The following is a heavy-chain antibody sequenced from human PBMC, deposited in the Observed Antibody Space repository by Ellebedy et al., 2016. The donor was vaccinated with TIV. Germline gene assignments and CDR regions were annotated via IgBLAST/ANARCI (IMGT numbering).Heavy chain of an antibody. CDR3: ARRSSYWSALDF. V-gene: IGHV4-39*01. D-gene: IGHD6-19*01. J-gene: IGHJ4*02. Sequence: MPSETLSLTCSVSGGSIVSSSHYWVWIRQAPGKGLEWIGNMYYDGSTYYNPSLKSRVTISKDTSKNQFSLKLTSVTAADTAVYYCARRSSYWSALDFWGQGTLATVSS. CDR1: GGSIVSSSHY. CDR2: MYYDGST.